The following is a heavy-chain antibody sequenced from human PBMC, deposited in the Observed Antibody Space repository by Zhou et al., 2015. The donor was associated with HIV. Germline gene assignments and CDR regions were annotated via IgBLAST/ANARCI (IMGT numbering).Heavy chain of an antibody. CDR1: GGTFSSYA. V-gene: IGHV1-69*01. CDR3: VPLLWFGETIKGYFQH. J-gene: IGHJ1*01. CDR2: IIPIFGTA. Sequence: QVQLVQSGAEVKKPGSSVKVSCKASGGTFSSYAISWVRQAPGQGLEWMGGIIPIFGTANYAQKFQGRVTITADESTSTAYMELSSLRSEDTAVYYCVPLLWFGETIKGYFQHWGQGTLVTVSS. D-gene: IGHD3-10*01.